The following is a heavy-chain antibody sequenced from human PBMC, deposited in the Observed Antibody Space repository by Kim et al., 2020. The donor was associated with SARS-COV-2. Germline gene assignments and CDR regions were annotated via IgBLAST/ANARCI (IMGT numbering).Heavy chain of an antibody. J-gene: IGHJ5*02. D-gene: IGHD4-17*01. Sequence: GGSLRLSCAASGFTFSSYEMNWVRQAPGKGLEWVSYIISSGSTIYYADSVKGRFTISRDNAKNSLYLQMNSLRAEDTAVYYCARDFARVKNWFDPWGQGTLVTVSS. V-gene: IGHV3-48*03. CDR3: ARDFARVKNWFDP. CDR2: IISSGSTI. CDR1: GFTFSSYE.